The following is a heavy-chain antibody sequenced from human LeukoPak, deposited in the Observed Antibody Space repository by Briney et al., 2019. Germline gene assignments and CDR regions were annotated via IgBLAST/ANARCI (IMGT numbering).Heavy chain of an antibody. CDR1: GGSISSYY. CDR3: ASISTAKNY. CDR2: IFYSGST. J-gene: IGHJ4*02. D-gene: IGHD5-18*01. V-gene: IGHV4-59*08. Sequence: PSETLSLTCTVSGGSISSYYWSWIRQPPGKGLEWIGYIFYSGSTYCNPSLKSRVTMSVDTSKNQFSLKLSSVTAAVTAVYYCASISTAKNYWGQGTLVTVSS.